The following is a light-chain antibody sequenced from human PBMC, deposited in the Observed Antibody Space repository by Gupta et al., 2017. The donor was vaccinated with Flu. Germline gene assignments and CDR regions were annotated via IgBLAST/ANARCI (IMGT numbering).Light chain of an antibody. CDR3: REGSTSAIL. Sequence: YVCWHYQKPAQYPLLVIYQDRFPPAGIPERFSGSNSGNTATLTITATQDMDDADYDCREGSTSAILFGGGTRLTVL. J-gene: IGLJ2*01. V-gene: IGLV3-1*01. CDR2: QDR. CDR1: Y.